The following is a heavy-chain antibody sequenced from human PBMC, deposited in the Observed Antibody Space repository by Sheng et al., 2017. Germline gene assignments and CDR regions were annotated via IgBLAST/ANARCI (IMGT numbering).Heavy chain of an antibody. J-gene: IGHJ4*02. D-gene: IGHD5-18*01. Sequence: EVNLVESGGGLVQPGRSLRLSCAASGFTFGDYAMHWVRQAPGKGLEWISYINHVGSTILYADSVEGRFTISRDNARNSLSLQMNSLRPEDTAVYYCARDGLLHSYGQGYFDYWGQGALVTVSS. CDR2: INHVGSTI. CDR1: GFTFGDYA. V-gene: IGHV3-48*03. CDR3: ARDGLLHSYGQGYFDY.